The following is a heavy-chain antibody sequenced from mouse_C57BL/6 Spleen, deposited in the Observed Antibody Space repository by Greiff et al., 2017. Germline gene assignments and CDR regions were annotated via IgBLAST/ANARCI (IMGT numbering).Heavy chain of an antibody. CDR3: AREDDHRRFDY. CDR1: GYTFTDYY. J-gene: IGHJ2*01. Sequence: EVQLQQSGPVLVKPGASVKMSCKASGYTFTDYYMNWVKQSHGKSLEWIGVINPYNGGTSYNQKFKGKATLTVDKSSSTAYMELNSLTSEDSAVYYCAREDDHRRFDYWGQGTTLTVSS. V-gene: IGHV1-19*01. CDR2: INPYNGGT.